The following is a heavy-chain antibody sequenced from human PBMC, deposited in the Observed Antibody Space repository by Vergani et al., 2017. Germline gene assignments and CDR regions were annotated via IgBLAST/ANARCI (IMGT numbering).Heavy chain of an antibody. CDR1: GFTFSSYW. CDR3: AREGLGYSYGTFDY. V-gene: IGHV3-7*03. CDR2: IKQDGSEK. J-gene: IGHJ4*02. D-gene: IGHD5-18*01. Sequence: VQLVESGGGLVQPGGSLRLSCAASGFTFSSYWMSWVRQAPGKGLEWVANIKQDGSEKYYVDSVKGRFTISRDNAKNSLYLQMNSLRAEDTAVYYCAREGLGYSYGTFDYWGQGTLVTVSS.